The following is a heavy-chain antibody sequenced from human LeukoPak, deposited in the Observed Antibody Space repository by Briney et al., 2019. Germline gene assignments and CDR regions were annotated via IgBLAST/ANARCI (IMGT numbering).Heavy chain of an antibody. J-gene: IGHJ4*02. CDR2: IDSDGSGT. CDR3: STVEHF. D-gene: IGHD1/OR15-1a*01. Sequence: GRSLGLSCSASGLTLSGYWMHWVRQIPGKGLVWVSRIDSDGSGTSYADSVKGRFTISRDDVKNMLYLQMNSLRVEDTGLYYCSTVEHFWGQGTLVTVSS. CDR1: GLTLSGYW. V-gene: IGHV3-74*01.